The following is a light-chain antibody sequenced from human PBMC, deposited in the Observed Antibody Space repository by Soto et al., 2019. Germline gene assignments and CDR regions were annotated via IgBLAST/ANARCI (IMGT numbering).Light chain of an antibody. V-gene: IGLV2-11*01. Sequence: QSVLTQPRSLSGSPGQSVSISCTGTSSDVGRYSYVSWYQQHPGKAPKLMIYDVSERPSGVPDRFSGSKSGNTASLTISGLQAEDEADYYCCSYAGTYTGVFGTGTNVTVL. CDR1: SSDVGRYSY. CDR2: DVS. J-gene: IGLJ1*01. CDR3: CSYAGTYTGV.